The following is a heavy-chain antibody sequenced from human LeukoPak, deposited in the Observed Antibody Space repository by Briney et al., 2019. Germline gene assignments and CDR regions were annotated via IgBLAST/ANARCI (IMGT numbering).Heavy chain of an antibody. D-gene: IGHD3-22*01. CDR1: GGSISSSSYY. V-gene: IGHV4-39*07. CDR2: IYYSGST. CDR3: ARGLFTVYFDY. J-gene: IGHJ4*02. Sequence: SETLSLTCTVSGGSISSSSYYWGWIRQPPGKGLEWIGSIYYSGSTYYNPSLKSRVTISVDTSKNQFSLKLSSVTAADTAVYYWARGLFTVYFDYWAQGTLVTVSS.